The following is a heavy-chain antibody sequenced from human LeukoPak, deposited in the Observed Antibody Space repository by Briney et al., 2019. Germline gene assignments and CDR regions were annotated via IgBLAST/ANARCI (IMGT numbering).Heavy chain of an antibody. Sequence: PGGSLRLSCAASGFTLSNHWMNWVRQAPGKGLEWAANISPDGIDKYYVDSVRGRFTISRDNAKNSLYLQMSSLRAEDTAVYYCAKAGDIVVVPAATWFDPWGQGTLVTVSS. V-gene: IGHV3-7*01. CDR2: ISPDGIDK. CDR3: AKAGDIVVVPAATWFDP. CDR1: GFTLSNHW. J-gene: IGHJ5*02. D-gene: IGHD2-2*01.